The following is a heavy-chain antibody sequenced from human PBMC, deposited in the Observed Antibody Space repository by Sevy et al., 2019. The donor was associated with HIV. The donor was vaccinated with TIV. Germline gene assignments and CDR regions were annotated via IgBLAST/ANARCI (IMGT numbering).Heavy chain of an antibody. D-gene: IGHD2-21*02. V-gene: IGHV1-2*06. J-gene: IGHJ5*02. CDR1: GYSVTDYY. CDR2: TNPNTGGT. Sequence: ASVKVSCKASGYSVTDYYLHWVRQAPGQGLEWMGRTNPNTGGTNSAERFQGRVTLTTDTSMSTAYMELSRLTFDDTAVYFCAQATSYCGGDCYSGTWGQGTLVTVSS. CDR3: AQATSYCGGDCYSGT.